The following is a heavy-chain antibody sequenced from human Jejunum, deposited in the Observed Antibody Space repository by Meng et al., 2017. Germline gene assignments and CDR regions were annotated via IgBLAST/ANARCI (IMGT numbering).Heavy chain of an antibody. J-gene: IGHJ6*02. CDR1: GFTFSSYE. V-gene: IGHV3-48*03. CDR3: ARTSVERYCSCGSCYSHYYYYGMDV. Sequence: GESLKISCAASGFTFSSYEMNWVRQAPGKGLEWVSYISSSGSTIYYADSVKGRFTISRDNAKNSLYLQMNSLKAEDTAVYYCARTSVERYCSCGSCYSHYYYYGMDVWGQGTTVTVSS. CDR2: ISSSGSTI. D-gene: IGHD2-15*01.